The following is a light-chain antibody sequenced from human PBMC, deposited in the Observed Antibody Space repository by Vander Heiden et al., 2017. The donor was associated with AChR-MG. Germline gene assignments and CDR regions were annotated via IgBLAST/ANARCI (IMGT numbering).Light chain of an antibody. Sequence: DLPTTQPPSSVSAFLGDRVTITCRASQHIRDLLAWYQQKPGQAPKILIYSASTLQSGVPSRISGSGFGTDFTLTIDSLQPEDFATYYCQHVYTVPLTYGGGTKVEIK. V-gene: IGKV1-12*01. CDR1: QHIRDL. CDR3: QHVYTVPLT. J-gene: IGKJ4*01. CDR2: SAS.